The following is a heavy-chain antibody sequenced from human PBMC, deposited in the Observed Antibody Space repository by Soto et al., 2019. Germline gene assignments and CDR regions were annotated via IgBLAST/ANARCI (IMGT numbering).Heavy chain of an antibody. D-gene: IGHD4-17*01. Sequence: PSETLSLTCTVSGGSISSGGYYWSWIRQHPGKGLEWIGYIYYSGSTYYNPSLKSRVTISVDTSKNQFSLKLSSVTAADTAVYYCARWCDYETRYGMDVWGQGTTVTVSS. CDR1: GGSISSGGYY. V-gene: IGHV4-30-4*08. CDR2: IYYSGST. J-gene: IGHJ6*02. CDR3: ARWCDYETRYGMDV.